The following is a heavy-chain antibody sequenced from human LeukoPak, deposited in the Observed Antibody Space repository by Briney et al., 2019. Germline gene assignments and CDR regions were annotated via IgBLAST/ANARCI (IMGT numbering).Heavy chain of an antibody. Sequence: SETLSLTCNVSGYFIRSAYYWGWIRQPPGKGLQWIGYVYYSGSTNYNPSLKSRATISVDTSKNQFSLKLSSVTAADTAVYYCARESRYSGYFDYWGQGTLVTVSS. D-gene: IGHD6-13*01. CDR1: GYFIRSAYY. CDR3: ARESRYSGYFDY. CDR2: VYYSGST. J-gene: IGHJ4*02. V-gene: IGHV4-59*01.